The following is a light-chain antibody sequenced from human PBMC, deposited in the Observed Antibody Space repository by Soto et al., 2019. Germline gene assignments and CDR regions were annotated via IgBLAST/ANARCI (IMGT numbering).Light chain of an antibody. CDR2: GNN. Sequence: QSVLTQPPSVSAAPGQKVTISCSGSSSNIGENDVSWYQQFPGTAPELLIYGNNKRPSGIPDRFSGSRSGTSATLGITGLQTGDEADYYCGTWDTSLSGGVFGGGTKLTVL. J-gene: IGLJ2*01. CDR1: SSNIGEND. CDR3: GTWDTSLSGGV. V-gene: IGLV1-51*01.